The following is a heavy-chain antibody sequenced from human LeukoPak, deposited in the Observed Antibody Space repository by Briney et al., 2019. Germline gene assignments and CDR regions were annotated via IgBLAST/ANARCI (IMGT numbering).Heavy chain of an antibody. V-gene: IGHV3-23*01. CDR3: AKDASAYSGSYWGEFDY. CDR1: GFIVSSNH. Sequence: PGGSLRLSCAVSGFIVSSNHMNWVRQAPGKGLEWVSVIYSGGYSGGGPFYADSVKGRFTTSSDSSKNTLYLQMNSLRAEDTAVYYCAKDASAYSGSYWGEFDYWGQGTLVTVSS. CDR2: IYSGGYSGGGP. J-gene: IGHJ4*02. D-gene: IGHD1-26*01.